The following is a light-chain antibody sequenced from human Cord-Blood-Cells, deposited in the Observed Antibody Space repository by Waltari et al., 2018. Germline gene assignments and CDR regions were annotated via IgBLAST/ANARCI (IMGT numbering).Light chain of an antibody. CDR2: GNS. V-gene: IGLV1-40*01. J-gene: IGLJ3*02. Sequence: QSVLTQPPSVSGAPGQRVTISCTGSSSNIGAGYDVHWYQTLPGTAPKLLIYGNSNRPAGVPDRFSGSKSGTSASLAITGFQAEDEADYYCQSYDSSLSGSVFGGGTKLTVL. CDR3: QSYDSSLSGSV. CDR1: SSNIGAGYD.